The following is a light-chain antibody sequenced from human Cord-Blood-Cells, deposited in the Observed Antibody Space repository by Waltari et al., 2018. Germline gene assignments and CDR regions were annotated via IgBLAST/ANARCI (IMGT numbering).Light chain of an antibody. CDR2: EGS. CDR1: SSDVGSYNL. J-gene: IGLJ3*02. V-gene: IGLV2-23*01. Sequence: QSALTQPASVSGSPGQSITIPCTGTSSDVGSYNLVSWYQQHPGKAPELMIYEGSKRPSGVYDRCSGSRSGSTACVTISGLQAEDEADYYCCSYAGSSAWVFGGGTKLTVL. CDR3: CSYAGSSAWV.